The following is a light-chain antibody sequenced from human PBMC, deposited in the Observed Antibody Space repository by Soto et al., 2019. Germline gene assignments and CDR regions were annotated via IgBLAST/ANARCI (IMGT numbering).Light chain of an antibody. CDR1: ETISTN. CDR3: QQYSNWPPAIT. V-gene: IGKV3-15*01. J-gene: IGKJ5*01. CDR2: GSS. Sequence: IVLTQSPATLSVSPGERATLSCRATETISTNLAWFQRKPGQPPRLLIYGSSTRATGVPDRFSGSGSGTEFTLIISSLQSEDVALYYCQQYSNWPPAITFGQGTRLEI.